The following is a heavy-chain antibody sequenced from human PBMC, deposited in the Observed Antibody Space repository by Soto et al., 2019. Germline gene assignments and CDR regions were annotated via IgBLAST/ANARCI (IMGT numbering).Heavy chain of an antibody. Sequence: SVKASCKASGGTFSSYAISWVRQAPGQGLEWMGGIIPIFGTANYAQKFQGRVTITADESTSTAYMELSSLRSEDTAVYYCARDFPYYDFWSAQDYGMDVWGQGTTVTVSS. V-gene: IGHV1-69*13. J-gene: IGHJ6*02. CDR1: GGTFSSYA. CDR3: ARDFPYYDFWSAQDYGMDV. D-gene: IGHD3-3*01. CDR2: IIPIFGTA.